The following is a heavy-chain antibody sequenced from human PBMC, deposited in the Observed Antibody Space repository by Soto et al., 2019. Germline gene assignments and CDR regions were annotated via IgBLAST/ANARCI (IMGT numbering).Heavy chain of an antibody. Sequence: QVQLVESGGGVVQPGRSLRLSCAASGFTFSSYGMHWVRQAPGKGLEWVAVISYDGSNKYYADSVKGRFTISRDNSKNTLYLQMNSLRAEDTAVYYCAKGYCSSTSCYDYYYYGMDVWGQGTTVTVSS. CDR3: AKGYCSSTSCYDYYYYGMDV. D-gene: IGHD2-2*01. CDR2: ISYDGSNK. CDR1: GFTFSSYG. V-gene: IGHV3-30*18. J-gene: IGHJ6*02.